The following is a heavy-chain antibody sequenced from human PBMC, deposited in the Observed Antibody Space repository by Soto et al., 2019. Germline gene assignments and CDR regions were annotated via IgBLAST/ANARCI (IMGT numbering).Heavy chain of an antibody. CDR3: AGMPYTSGLRFAP. Sequence: SETLSLTCNMSVDSYSISTYSWSWIRQPPGKALQWIGFIYQSGVTSYNPSLASRVSISLDRSNNQCSLKLKSVTAADTAVYFCAGMPYTSGLRFAPWGPATLVTVSS. CDR2: IYQSGVT. CDR1: VDSYSISTYS. D-gene: IGHD6-19*01. V-gene: IGHV4-30-2*01. J-gene: IGHJ5*02.